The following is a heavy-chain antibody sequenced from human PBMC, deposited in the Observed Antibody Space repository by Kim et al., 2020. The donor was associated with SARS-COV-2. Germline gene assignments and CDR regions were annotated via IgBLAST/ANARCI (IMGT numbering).Heavy chain of an antibody. CDR3: ARVKGERWLQLFYFDY. D-gene: IGHD5-12*01. Sequence: SETLSLTCTVSGGSVSSGSYYWSWIRQPPGKGLEWIGYIYYSGSTNYNPSLKSRVTISVDTSKNQFSLKLSSVTAADTAVYYCARVKGERWLQLFYFDYWGQGTLVTVSS. CDR2: IYYSGST. CDR1: GGSVSSGSYY. J-gene: IGHJ4*02. V-gene: IGHV4-61*01.